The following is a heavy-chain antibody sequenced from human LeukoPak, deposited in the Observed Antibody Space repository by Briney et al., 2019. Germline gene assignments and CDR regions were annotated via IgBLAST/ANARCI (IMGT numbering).Heavy chain of an antibody. CDR1: GGSFSGYY. V-gene: IGHV4-34*01. Sequence: SETLSLTCAVYGGSFSGYYCSWIRQPPGKGLEWIGEINHSGSTNYNPSLKSRVTISVDTSKNQFSLKLSSVTAADTAVYYRARGITRGYSYGAYYYYGMDVWGQGTTVTVSS. D-gene: IGHD5-18*01. CDR2: INHSGST. CDR3: ARGITRGYSYGAYYYYGMDV. J-gene: IGHJ6*02.